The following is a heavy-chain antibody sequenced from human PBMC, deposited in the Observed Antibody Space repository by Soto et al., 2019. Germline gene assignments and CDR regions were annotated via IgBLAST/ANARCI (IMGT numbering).Heavy chain of an antibody. CDR1: GFTFYDYA. CDR3: AKDGDSDLEGTILGAVDV. J-gene: IGHJ6*02. CDR2: ISCNGGEI. V-gene: IGHV3-9*01. Sequence: GGSLRLSCVASGFTFYDYAMHWVRQAPGKGLGWVSGISCNGGEIDYSDSIRSLFTISRDNTKNYLFLQRNSLRADDTALYYCAKDGDSDLEGTILGAVDVWGQGTTVTVSS. D-gene: IGHD4-17*01.